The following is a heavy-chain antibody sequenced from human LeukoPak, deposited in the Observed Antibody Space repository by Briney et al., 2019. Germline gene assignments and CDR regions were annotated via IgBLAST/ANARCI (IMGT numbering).Heavy chain of an antibody. CDR1: GFTFSSYA. Sequence: PGGSLRLSCAASGFTFSSYAMHWVRQAPGKGLEWVAVISYDGSNKYYADSVKGRFTISRDNSKNTLYLQMNSLRAEDTAVYYCAGVPRDGYNYIFDYWGQGTLVTVSS. V-gene: IGHV3-30-3*01. D-gene: IGHD5-24*01. CDR3: AGVPRDGYNYIFDY. J-gene: IGHJ4*02. CDR2: ISYDGSNK.